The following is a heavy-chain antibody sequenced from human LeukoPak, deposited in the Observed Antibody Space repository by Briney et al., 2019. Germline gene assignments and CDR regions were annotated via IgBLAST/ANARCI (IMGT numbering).Heavy chain of an antibody. V-gene: IGHV3-48*02. J-gene: IGHJ4*02. CDR1: DFTFSSYS. Sequence: GSLRLSCAASDFTFSSYSMNWVRQAPGKGLEWVSYISSSSNTIYYADSVKGRFTISRDNAKNSLFLQMNSLRDEDTSVYYCARAVTVMTRGGLVFDYWGQGTLVTVSS. D-gene: IGHD4-23*01. CDR2: ISSSSNTI. CDR3: ARAVTVMTRGGLVFDY.